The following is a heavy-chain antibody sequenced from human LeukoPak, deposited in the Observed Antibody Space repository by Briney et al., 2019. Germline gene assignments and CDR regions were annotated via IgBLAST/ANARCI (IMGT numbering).Heavy chain of an antibody. CDR3: AKDGGAYCGGDCYSEFDY. CDR2: ISGSGGST. V-gene: IGHV3-23*01. Sequence: PGGSLRLSCAASGFTFSSYAMSWVRQAPGKGLEWVSAISGSGGSTYYADSVKGRFTISRDNSKNTLYLQMNSPRAEDTAVYYCAKDGGAYCGGDCYSEFDYWGQGTPVTVSS. CDR1: GFTFSSYA. D-gene: IGHD2-21*02. J-gene: IGHJ4*02.